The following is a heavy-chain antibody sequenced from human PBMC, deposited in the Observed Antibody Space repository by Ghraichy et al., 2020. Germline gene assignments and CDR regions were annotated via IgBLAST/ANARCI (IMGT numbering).Heavy chain of an antibody. J-gene: IGHJ5*02. V-gene: IGHV4-31*03. Sequence: SETLSLTCTVSGDSITRGGYYWSWIRQHPGKGLEWIGYIYYSGTTNYNPSLKSRLTISVDTSKNQFSLKLSSVTAADTAVYYCARQIRYPQGNSWRNWFEPWGQGPLVTVSS. CDR3: ARQIRYPQGNSWRNWFEP. D-gene: IGHD6-13*01. CDR2: IYYSGTT. CDR1: GDSITRGGYY.